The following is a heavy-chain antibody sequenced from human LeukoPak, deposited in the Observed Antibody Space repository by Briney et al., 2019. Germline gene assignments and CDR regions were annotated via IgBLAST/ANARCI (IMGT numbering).Heavy chain of an antibody. V-gene: IGHV3-74*01. Sequence: GGSLRLSCAASGFTFSSFWMHWVRQAPGKGLVWVSRINPDGSGTSYADSVKGRFTISRDNAKNTLDLQMNSLRDEDTAVYYCARNIQGHADCWGQGTLVTVSS. J-gene: IGHJ4*02. CDR3: ARNIQGHADC. D-gene: IGHD5-18*01. CDR1: GFTFSSFW. CDR2: INPDGSGT.